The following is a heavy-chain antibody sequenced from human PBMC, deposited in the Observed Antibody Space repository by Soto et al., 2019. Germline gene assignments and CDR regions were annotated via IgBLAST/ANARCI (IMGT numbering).Heavy chain of an antibody. V-gene: IGHV4-31*03. CDR3: LIVRGGVGYYGSGRAHFDY. J-gene: IGHJ4*02. CDR2: IYYSGST. CDR1: GGSISSGGYY. D-gene: IGHD3-10*01. Sequence: SETLSLTCTVSGGSISSGGYYWSWIRQHPGKGLEWIGYIYYSGSTYYNPSLKSRVTISVDTSKNQFSLKLSSVTVADTAVYYCLIVRGGVGYYGSGRAHFDYWGQGTLVTVSS.